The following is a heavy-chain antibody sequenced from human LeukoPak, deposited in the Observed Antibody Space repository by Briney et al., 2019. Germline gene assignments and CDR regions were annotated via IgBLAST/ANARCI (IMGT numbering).Heavy chain of an antibody. CDR1: GFTFSNAW. D-gene: IGHD3-10*01. Sequence: GSLRLSCGASGFTFSNAWMSWVRQAPGKGLEWIGEINHSGSTNYNPSLKSRVTISVDTSKNQFSLKLSSVTAADTAVYYCARATVRHYYYMDVWGKGTTVTVSS. V-gene: IGHV4-34*01. CDR2: INHSGST. J-gene: IGHJ6*03. CDR3: ARATVRHYYYMDV.